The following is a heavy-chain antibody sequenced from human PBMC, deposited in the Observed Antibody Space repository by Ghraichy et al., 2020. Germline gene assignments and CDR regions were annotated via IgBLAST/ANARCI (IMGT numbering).Heavy chain of an antibody. CDR1: GFTFSTHD. Sequence: GESLNISCAASGFTFSTHDMHWVRQAPGKGLEWVSAIVTTGDTYHASSVKGRFTVFRDNVKNSVYLQMNSLRVGDTAVYYCARGGGTYYSDSGSLDKFSYWGQGTLVAVSP. D-gene: IGHD3-10*01. CDR3: ARGGGTYYSDSGSLDKFSY. J-gene: IGHJ4*02. V-gene: IGHV3-13*01. CDR2: IVTTGDT.